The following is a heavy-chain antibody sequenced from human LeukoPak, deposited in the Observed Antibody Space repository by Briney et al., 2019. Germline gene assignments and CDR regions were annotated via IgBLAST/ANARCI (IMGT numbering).Heavy chain of an antibody. CDR1: GFTFSTFW. J-gene: IGHJ3*02. D-gene: IGHD3-16*01. CDR3: ARRDGGDAFDI. CDR2: INSDGSST. V-gene: IGHV3-74*01. Sequence: GGSLRLSCAASGFTFSTFWMHWVRQAPGQGLVWVSRINSDGSSTTYADSVKGRFTISRDNSKNTLYLQMSSLRAEDTAVYYCARRDGGDAFDIWGQGTTVTVSS.